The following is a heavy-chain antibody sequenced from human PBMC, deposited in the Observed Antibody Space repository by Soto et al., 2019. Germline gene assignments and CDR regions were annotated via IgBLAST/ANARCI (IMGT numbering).Heavy chain of an antibody. J-gene: IGHJ6*02. CDR1: GGSISSYY. CDR3: ARGEPGYNSGLRPYYGMDV. D-gene: IGHD5-18*01. CDR2: IYYSGST. Sequence: SETLSLTCTVSGGSISSYYWSWIRQPPGKGLEWIGYIYYSGSTNYSPSLKSRIIISLDTSKNQFSLKVSSVTAADTAVYYCARGEPGYNSGLRPYYGMDVWGPGTTVTVSS. V-gene: IGHV4-59*01.